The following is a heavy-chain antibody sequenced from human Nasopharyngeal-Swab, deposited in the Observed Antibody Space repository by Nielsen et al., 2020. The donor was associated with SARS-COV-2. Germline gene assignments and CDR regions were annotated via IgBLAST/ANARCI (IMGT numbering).Heavy chain of an antibody. Sequence: ASVKVSCKASGYTFTRYAMHWVRQAPGQRLEWMGWINAGNGNTKYSQKFQGRVTITRDTSASTAYMELSSLRSEDTAVYYCARGVFWSRLRLGGLDYWGQGTLVTVSS. V-gene: IGHV1-3*01. CDR2: INAGNGNT. J-gene: IGHJ4*02. CDR3: ARGVFWSRLRLGGLDY. CDR1: GYTFTRYA. D-gene: IGHD5-12*01.